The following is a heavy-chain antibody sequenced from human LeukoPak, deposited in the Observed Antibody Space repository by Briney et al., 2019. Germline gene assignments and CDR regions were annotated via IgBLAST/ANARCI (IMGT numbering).Heavy chain of an antibody. D-gene: IGHD1-26*01. CDR1: GYTFTGYY. V-gene: IGHV1-2*02. CDR3: ARKRRGFHSGAWFEP. J-gene: IGHJ5*02. CDR2: INPNSGGT. Sequence: ASVKVSCKASGYTFTGYYMHWVRQAPGQGLEWMGWINPNSGGTNYAQKFQGRVTMTRDTSISTAYMELSRLRSDDTAVYYCARKRRGFHSGAWFEPWGQGTLVTVSS.